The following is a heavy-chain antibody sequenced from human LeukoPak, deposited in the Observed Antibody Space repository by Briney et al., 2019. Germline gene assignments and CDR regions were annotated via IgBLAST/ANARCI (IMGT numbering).Heavy chain of an antibody. CDR3: ARGATVAGDFDC. V-gene: IGHV3-66*01. Sequence: GSLRLSCVASGLTVSSNYMSWVRQAPGKGLEWVSVLYSVGDTYYADSVKGRFTISRDNSKNTLYLQMNSLRVEDSAVYYCARGATVAGDFDCWGQGTLLTVSS. CDR2: LYSVGDT. D-gene: IGHD6-19*01. J-gene: IGHJ4*02. CDR1: GLTVSSNY.